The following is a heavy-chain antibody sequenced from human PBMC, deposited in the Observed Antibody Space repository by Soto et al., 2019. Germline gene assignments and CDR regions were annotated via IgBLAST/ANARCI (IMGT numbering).Heavy chain of an antibody. CDR3: ARGAAGIPGEP. CDR2: IWSDGSKE. V-gene: IGHV3-33*01. J-gene: IGHJ4*02. Sequence: QVQLVESGGSVVRPGRPLRLSCVASGFTFSSHDMHWVRQSPGKGLEWLAVIWSDGSKEYYADSVKGRFTISRDNSKNTLDLQMNSLRAEDTALYYCARGAAGIPGEPWGQGTLVTVSS. D-gene: IGHD6-13*01. CDR1: GFTFSSHD.